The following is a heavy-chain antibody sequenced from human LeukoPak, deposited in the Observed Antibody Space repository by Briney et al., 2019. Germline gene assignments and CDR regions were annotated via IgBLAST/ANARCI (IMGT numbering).Heavy chain of an antibody. CDR1: GFTFSTYT. J-gene: IGHJ4*02. Sequence: GRSLRLSCAASGFTFSTYTIHWVRQAPGKGLEWVAVISYDGSRDYYADSVKGRFTISRDDSKNTLYLQMNSLRAEDTAVYYCARASRWLQVGFDYWGQGTPVTVSS. V-gene: IGHV3-30-3*01. CDR2: ISYDGSRD. D-gene: IGHD5-24*01. CDR3: ARASRWLQVGFDY.